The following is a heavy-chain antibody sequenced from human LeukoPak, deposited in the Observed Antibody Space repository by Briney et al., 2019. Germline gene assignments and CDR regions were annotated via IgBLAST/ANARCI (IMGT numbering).Heavy chain of an antibody. D-gene: IGHD3-16*02. J-gene: IGHJ3*02. Sequence: NPSETLSLTCAVSGGSISSTTSYWGWIRQPPGKGLEWIGSIYYSGSTYYNPSLKSRVTISVDTSKNQFSLKLSSVTAADTAVYYCARASGELSPLGAFDIWGQGTMVTVSS. CDR1: GGSISSTTSY. V-gene: IGHV4-39*01. CDR2: IYYSGST. CDR3: ARASGELSPLGAFDI.